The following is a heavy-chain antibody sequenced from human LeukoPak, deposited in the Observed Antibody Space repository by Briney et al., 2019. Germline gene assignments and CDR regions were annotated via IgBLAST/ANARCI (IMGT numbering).Heavy chain of an antibody. J-gene: IGHJ5*02. CDR3: ARGNGRFSDNWFDP. CDR2: IDPNTGGT. Sequence: ASVKVSYKASQYTITDYYIHWVRQAPGQGLEWMGWIDPNTGGTDYAQKFQGRVTMTGDTSISTLYMELSRLRSDDTAIYYCARGNGRFSDNWFDPWGQGTLVTVSS. V-gene: IGHV1-2*02. CDR1: QYTITDYY. D-gene: IGHD2-8*01.